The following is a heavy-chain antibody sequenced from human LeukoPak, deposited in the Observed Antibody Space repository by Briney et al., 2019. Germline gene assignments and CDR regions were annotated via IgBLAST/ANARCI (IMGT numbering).Heavy chain of an antibody. D-gene: IGHD3-9*01. CDR2: INSDGSST. CDR1: GFTFSNYA. J-gene: IGHJ5*02. Sequence: GGSLRLSCAAPGFTFSNYAMLWVRQAPGKGLVWVSRINSDGSSTSYADSVKGRFTISRDNAKNTLYLQMNSLRAEDTAVYYCASRGLRYFDWSWGQGTLVTVSS. V-gene: IGHV3-74*01. CDR3: ASRGLRYFDWS.